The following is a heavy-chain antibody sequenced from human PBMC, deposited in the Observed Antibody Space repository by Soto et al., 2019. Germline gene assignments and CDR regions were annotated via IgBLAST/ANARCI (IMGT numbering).Heavy chain of an antibody. CDR3: ARVPSWGNSGNFYIQHYDS. Sequence: ASVKVSCKSTGYSFTTYAIHWVRQAPGQRRQGMGWINAGSGNTKYSQDFQCRVTLTRDTAVTTTYMELSSLRSEDTAVYYCARVPSWGNSGNFYIQHYDSWGQGTLVTVSS. D-gene: IGHD3-10*01. J-gene: IGHJ4*02. CDR2: INAGSGNT. CDR1: GYSFTTYA. V-gene: IGHV1-3*01.